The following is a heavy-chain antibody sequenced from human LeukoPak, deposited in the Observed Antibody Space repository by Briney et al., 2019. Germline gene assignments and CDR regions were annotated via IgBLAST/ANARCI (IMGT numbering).Heavy chain of an antibody. CDR2: INTKTGRT. CDR3: ARADFIDAGPYLIGP. V-gene: IGHV1-2*02. D-gene: IGHD3-3*01. J-gene: IGHJ5*02. CDR1: GYSFTDYY. Sequence: ASVKVSCKTSGYSFTDYYIHWVRQAPGQGLEWMAWINTKTGRTSSGRKFQGRVTMTRDPSITTVYMDMAWLTSDDTAIYFCARADFIDAGPYLIGPWGQGTLVTVSS.